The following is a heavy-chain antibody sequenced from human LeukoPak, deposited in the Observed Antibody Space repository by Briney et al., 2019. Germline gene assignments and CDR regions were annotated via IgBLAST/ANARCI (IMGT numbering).Heavy chain of an antibody. Sequence: PGGSLRLSCAASGFTVSNNYMRWVRQAPGKGLEWVSLIYSGGSTYYADSVKGRFTISRDNAKNSLYLQMNSLRAEDTAVYYCARSFIAAAATGYWGQGTLVTVSS. CDR2: IYSGGST. D-gene: IGHD6-13*01. CDR1: GFTVSNNY. CDR3: ARSFIAAAATGY. J-gene: IGHJ4*02. V-gene: IGHV3-66*01.